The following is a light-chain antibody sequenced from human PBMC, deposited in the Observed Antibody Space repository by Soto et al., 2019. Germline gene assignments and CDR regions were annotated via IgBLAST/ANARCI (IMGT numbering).Light chain of an antibody. Sequence: DIQMTQSPSSLSASVGDRVIITCRASQSIRKYLNWYQHKPGKVPTLLIYAASSLQSGVPSRFSGSGSGTEFTLTITSLQPEDFATYYCQQYNSYSGTFGQGTKVDIK. CDR1: QSIRKY. CDR2: AAS. J-gene: IGKJ1*01. CDR3: QQYNSYSGT. V-gene: IGKV1-39*01.